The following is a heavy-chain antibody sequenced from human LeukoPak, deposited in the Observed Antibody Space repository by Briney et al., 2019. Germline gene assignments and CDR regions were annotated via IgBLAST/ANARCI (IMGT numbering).Heavy chain of an antibody. CDR2: IYHSGST. CDR3: ARRTPRVSCYDY. Sequence: SETLSLTCTVSGYSISSGYYWGWIRPPPGKGLEWIGSIYHSGSTYYNPSLKSRVTISVDTSKNQFSLKLSSVTAADTAVYYCARRTPRVSCYDYWGQGTLVTVSS. D-gene: IGHD2-15*01. V-gene: IGHV4-38-2*02. CDR1: GYSISSGYY. J-gene: IGHJ4*02.